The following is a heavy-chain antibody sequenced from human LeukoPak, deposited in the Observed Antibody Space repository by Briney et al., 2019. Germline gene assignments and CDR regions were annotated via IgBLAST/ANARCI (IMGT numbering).Heavy chain of an antibody. V-gene: IGHV3-23*01. CDR2: TSDRGDYT. J-gene: IGHJ4*02. CDR3: ARKAQYNGHYPLDY. Sequence: GGSLRLSCAASGFTFTSYSMSWVRQAPGKGLEWVSGTSDRGDYTYYADSVKGRFTTSRDSSKNTLFLQMNSLRAEDTALYFCARKAQYNGHYPLDYWGQGTLVTVSS. D-gene: IGHD1-7*01. CDR1: GFTFTSYS.